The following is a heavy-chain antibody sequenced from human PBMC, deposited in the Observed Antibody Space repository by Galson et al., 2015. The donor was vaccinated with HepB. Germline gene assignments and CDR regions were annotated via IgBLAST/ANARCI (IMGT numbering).Heavy chain of an antibody. CDR1: GFTFSSYA. D-gene: IGHD3-22*01. J-gene: IGHJ4*02. Sequence: SLRLSCAASGFTFSSYAMHWVRQAPGKGLEWVAVISYDGSNKYYADSVKGRFTISRDNSKNTLYLQMNSLRAEDTAVYYCARSLYYYDSSGYQDYWGQGTLVTVSS. CDR2: ISYDGSNK. V-gene: IGHV3-30*04. CDR3: ARSLYYYDSSGYQDY.